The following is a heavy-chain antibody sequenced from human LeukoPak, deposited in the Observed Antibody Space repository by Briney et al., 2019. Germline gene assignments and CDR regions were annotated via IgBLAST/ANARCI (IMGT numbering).Heavy chain of an antibody. CDR3: ARGLTIDY. V-gene: IGHV4-34*01. CDR1: GGSFSGYY. CDR2: IYYSGST. Sequence: SETLSLTCAVYGGSFSGYYWSWIRQPPGQGLEYIGSIYYSGSTYYNPSLKSRVTISVDTSKNQFSLKLSSVTAADTAVYYCARGLTIDYWGQGTLVTVSS. J-gene: IGHJ4*02.